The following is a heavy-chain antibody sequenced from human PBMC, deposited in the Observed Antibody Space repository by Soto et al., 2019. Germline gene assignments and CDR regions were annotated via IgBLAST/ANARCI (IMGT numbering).Heavy chain of an antibody. CDR2: IRSKANSYAT. D-gene: IGHD3-16*01. Sequence: EVQLVESGGGLVQPGGSLKLSCAASGFTFSGSAMHWVRQASGKGLEWVGRIRSKANSYATAYAASVKGRFTISRDDSKNTAYLQMNSLKTEDTAVYYCTRRGGIYYYMDVWGKGTTVTVSS. CDR1: GFTFSGSA. V-gene: IGHV3-73*01. CDR3: TRRGGIYYYMDV. J-gene: IGHJ6*03.